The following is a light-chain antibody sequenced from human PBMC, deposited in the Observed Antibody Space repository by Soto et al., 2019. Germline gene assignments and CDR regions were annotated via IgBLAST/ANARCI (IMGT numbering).Light chain of an antibody. CDR1: QSVSSH. CDR3: QQYNNWPIT. J-gene: IGKJ5*01. Sequence: ERVMTQSPSTLSGSPGERATLSWGASQSVSSHLAWYQQKTGQPPRLLIYGASTRATGIPARFSGSVYGTEFTLTISSLQSEDFAVYYGQQYNNWPITFGQGTRLETK. CDR2: GAS. V-gene: IGKV3-15*01.